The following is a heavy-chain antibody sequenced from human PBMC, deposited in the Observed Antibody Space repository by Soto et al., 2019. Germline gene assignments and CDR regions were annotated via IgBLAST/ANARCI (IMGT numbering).Heavy chain of an antibody. V-gene: IGHV6-1*01. CDR1: GDSVSSNSVA. Sequence: QVQLQQSGPGLVEPSQTLSLTCAISGDSVSSNSVAWNWIRQSPSRGLEWLGRTYYRSKWYNDYEVSVKSRITVNPDTARNQFSLHLNSVTPEDTAVYYCAREGGGSGTNWFFDLWGRGTLVTVSS. CDR3: AREGGGSGTNWFFDL. D-gene: IGHD1-1*01. J-gene: IGHJ2*01. CDR2: TYYRSKWYN.